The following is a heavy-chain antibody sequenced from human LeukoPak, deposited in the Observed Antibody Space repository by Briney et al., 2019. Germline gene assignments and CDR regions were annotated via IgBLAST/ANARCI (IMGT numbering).Heavy chain of an antibody. CDR2: ISSSDSTT. J-gene: IGHJ4*02. V-gene: IGHV3-11*01. D-gene: IGHD3/OR15-3a*01. Sequence: GGSLRLSCAASGLTFSDSYMSWVRQAPGRGLEWVSYISSSDSTTSYADSVKGRFTISRDNAKNSLYLQMNSLRAEDTAVYYCARGHTMIFFWGQGTLVTVSS. CDR1: GLTFSDSY. CDR3: ARGHTMIFF.